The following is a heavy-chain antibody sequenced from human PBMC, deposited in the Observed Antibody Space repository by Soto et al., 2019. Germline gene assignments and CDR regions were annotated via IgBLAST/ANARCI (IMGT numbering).Heavy chain of an antibody. CDR2: FDPEDGET. V-gene: IGHV1-24*01. D-gene: IGHD3-10*01. J-gene: IGHJ4*02. CDR1: GYTLTELP. Sequence: ASVKVSCKVFGYTLTELPMHCVRLAPGKGLEWMGGFDPEDGETIYAQKFQGRVTMTEDTSTDTAYMELSSLRSEDTAVYYCATVRITMVRGVISPFDYWGQGTLVTVS. CDR3: ATVRITMVRGVISPFDY.